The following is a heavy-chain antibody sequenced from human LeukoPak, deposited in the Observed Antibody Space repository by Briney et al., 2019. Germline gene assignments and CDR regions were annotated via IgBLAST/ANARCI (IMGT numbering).Heavy chain of an antibody. Sequence: SETLSLTCTVSGGSISSYYWSWIRQPPGKGLEWIGYIYYSGSTNYNPSLKSRVTISVDTSKNQFSLKLRSVTAADTAVYYCARAVFLEWLLYPNWFDPWGQGTLVTVSS. CDR1: GGSISSYY. J-gene: IGHJ5*02. D-gene: IGHD3-3*01. V-gene: IGHV4-59*01. CDR2: IYYSGST. CDR3: ARAVFLEWLLYPNWFDP.